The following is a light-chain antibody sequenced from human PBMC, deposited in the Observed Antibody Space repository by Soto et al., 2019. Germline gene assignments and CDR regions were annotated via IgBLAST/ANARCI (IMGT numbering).Light chain of an antibody. V-gene: IGKV3-15*01. CDR2: DAS. CDR1: RSVNAD. J-gene: IGKJ5*01. Sequence: EILMTQSPATLSVSPGERATLSCRASRSVNADLAWYQQKPGQAPRLPIYDASTRATGIPARFSGSGSGTEFTLTISSLQSEDFAVYYCQQYNDWPPVTFGQGTRLEIK. CDR3: QQYNDWPPVT.